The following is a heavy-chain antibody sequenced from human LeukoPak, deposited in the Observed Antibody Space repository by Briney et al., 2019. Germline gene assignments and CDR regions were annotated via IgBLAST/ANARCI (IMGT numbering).Heavy chain of an antibody. CDR3: AKGYYYGSRGYVDY. D-gene: IGHD3-22*01. CDR2: ISWNSGSI. V-gene: IGHV3-9*01. J-gene: IGHJ4*02. Sequence: GGSLRLSCAASGFTFDDYAMHWVRQAPGKGLEWVSGISWNSGSIGYADSVKGRFTISRDNAKNSLYLQMNSLRAEDTALYYCAKGYYYGSRGYVDYWGQGTLVTVSS. CDR1: GFTFDDYA.